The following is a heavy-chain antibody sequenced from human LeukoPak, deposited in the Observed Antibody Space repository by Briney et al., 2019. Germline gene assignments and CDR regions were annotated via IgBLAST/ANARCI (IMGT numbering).Heavy chain of an antibody. CDR2: ISSSGSTI. J-gene: IGHJ4*02. Sequence: PGGSLRLSCAVSGFSVSSNYVSWVRQAPGKGLEWVSYISSSGSTIYYADSVKGRLTISRDNAKNSLYLQMNSLRAEDTAVYYCARARGYYDSSGYPYYFDYWGQGTLVTVSS. CDR1: GFSVSSNY. V-gene: IGHV3-11*01. D-gene: IGHD3-22*01. CDR3: ARARGYYDSSGYPYYFDY.